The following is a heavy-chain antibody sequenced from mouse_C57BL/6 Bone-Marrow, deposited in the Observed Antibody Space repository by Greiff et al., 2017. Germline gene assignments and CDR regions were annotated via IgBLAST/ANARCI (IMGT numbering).Heavy chain of an antibody. J-gene: IGHJ1*03. D-gene: IGHD2-5*01. V-gene: IGHV1-55*01. Sequence: QFQLQQPGAELVKPGASVKMSCKASGYTFTSYWITWVKQRPGQGLEWIGDIYPGSGSTNYNEKFKSKATLTVDTSSSTAYMQLSRLTSEDSAVYDCARPYYSNYWYFDVWGTGTTVTVSS. CDR2: IYPGSGST. CDR3: ARPYYSNYWYFDV. CDR1: GYTFTSYW.